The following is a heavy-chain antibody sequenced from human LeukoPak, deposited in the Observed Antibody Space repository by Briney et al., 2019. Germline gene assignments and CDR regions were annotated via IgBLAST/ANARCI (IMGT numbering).Heavy chain of an antibody. V-gene: IGHV3-23*01. D-gene: IGHD6-13*01. CDR2: ISGSGGST. CDR1: GFTFSSYA. J-gene: IGHJ4*02. CDR3: ANNRGPAAGTLPLSGY. Sequence: GGSLRLSCAASGFTFSSYAMSWFRQAPGKGLEWVSAISGSGGSTYYADSVKGRFTISRDNPKNTLYLQMNSLRAEDTAVYYCANNRGPAAGTLPLSGYWGQGTLVTVSS.